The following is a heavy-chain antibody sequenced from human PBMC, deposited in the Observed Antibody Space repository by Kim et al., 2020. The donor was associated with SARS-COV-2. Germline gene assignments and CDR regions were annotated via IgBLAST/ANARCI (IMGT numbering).Heavy chain of an antibody. V-gene: IGHV3-48*03. D-gene: IGHD3-16*01. CDR2: ISSSGSTI. Sequence: GGSLRLSCAASGFTFSSYEMNWVRQAPGKGLEWVSYISSSGSTIYYADSVKGRFTISRDNAKNSLYLQMNSLRAEDTAVYHCARDSFYDYPSPFFDYWGQGTLVTVSS. J-gene: IGHJ4*02. CDR3: ARDSFYDYPSPFFDY. CDR1: GFTFSSYE.